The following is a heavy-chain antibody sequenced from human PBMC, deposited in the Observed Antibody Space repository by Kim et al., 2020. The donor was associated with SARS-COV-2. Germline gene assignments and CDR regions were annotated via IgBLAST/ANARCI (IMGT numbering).Heavy chain of an antibody. CDR1: GYTFTSYA. CDR2: IDADNGNT. V-gene: IGHV1-3*01. Sequence: ASVKVSCKASGYTFTSYAFHWERQAPGQRLEWMGWIDADNGNTKYSQKFQGRVTITRDTSASTAYMELSSLRSEDTAVYYCARNEDYWGQGTLVTVSS. CDR3: ARNEDY. J-gene: IGHJ4*02.